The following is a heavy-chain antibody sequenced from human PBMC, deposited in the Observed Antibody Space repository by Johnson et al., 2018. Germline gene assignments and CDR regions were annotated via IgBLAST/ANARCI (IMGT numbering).Heavy chain of an antibody. CDR1: GFTFSSYA. D-gene: IGHD2-2*01. CDR3: AKEHTLSRDYMDV. Sequence: VQLVESGGGLVQPGGSLRLSCEGTGFTFSSYAMSWVRQAPGKGLEWVSGNSGSGCYTYYADSVTGRFTISRDNSKNTLYLQMSSLRAEDTAIYYCAKEHTLSRDYMDVWGKGTTVTVSS. J-gene: IGHJ6*03. CDR2: NSGSGCYT. V-gene: IGHV3-23*04.